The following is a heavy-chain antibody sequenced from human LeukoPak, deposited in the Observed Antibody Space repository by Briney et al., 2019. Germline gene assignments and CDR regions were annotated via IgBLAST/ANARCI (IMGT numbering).Heavy chain of an antibody. Sequence: ASVKVSCKASGYTFTSYYMHWVRQAPGQGLEWMGIINPSGGSTSYAQKFQGRVTMTRDTSTSTVYMELSSLRSEDTAVYYCARDSPLRGYYYDSSGAPRVFDYWGQGTLVTVSS. V-gene: IGHV1-46*01. CDR2: INPSGGST. CDR1: GYTFTSYY. J-gene: IGHJ4*02. D-gene: IGHD3-22*01. CDR3: ARDSPLRGYYYDSSGAPRVFDY.